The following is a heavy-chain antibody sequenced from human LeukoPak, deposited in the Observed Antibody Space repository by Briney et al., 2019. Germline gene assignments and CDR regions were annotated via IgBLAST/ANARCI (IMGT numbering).Heavy chain of an antibody. CDR1: GGSISSYY. CDR2: IYYSGST. J-gene: IGHJ5*02. D-gene: IGHD5-24*01. Sequence: SSETLSLTCTVSGGSISSYYWSWIRQPPGKGLEWIGYIYYSGSTNYNPSLKSRVTISVDTSKNQFSLNLSSVTAADTAVYYCARDRMRDRGFDPWGQGTLVTVSS. V-gene: IGHV4-59*12. CDR3: ARDRMRDRGFDP.